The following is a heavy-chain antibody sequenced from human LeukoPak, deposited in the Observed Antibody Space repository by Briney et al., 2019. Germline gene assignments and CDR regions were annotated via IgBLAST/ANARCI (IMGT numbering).Heavy chain of an antibody. V-gene: IGHV4-59*01. CDR3: ARYAPEASNYDFWSGYYSGSNWFDP. J-gene: IGHJ5*02. D-gene: IGHD3-3*01. CDR2: IYYSGST. Sequence: SETLSLTCTVSGGSISSYYWSWIRQPPGKGLEWIGYIYYSGSTNYNPPLKSRVTISVDTSKNQFSLKLSSVTAADTAVYYCARYAPEASNYDFWSGYYSGSNWFDPWGQGTLVTVSS. CDR1: GGSISSYY.